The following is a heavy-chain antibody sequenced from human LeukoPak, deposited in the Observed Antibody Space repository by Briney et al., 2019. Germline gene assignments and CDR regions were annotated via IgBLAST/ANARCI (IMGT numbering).Heavy chain of an antibody. CDR3: AKGASGSHYYSFYY. CDR2: ISASGSNT. V-gene: IGHV3-23*01. J-gene: IGHJ4*02. Sequence: GGSLRLSCAASGFTFSSYGMSWVRQAPGEGLKWVLIISASGSNTIYADSVRGRFTISRDNSKNTLYLQMNSLRAEDTAVYYCAKGASGSHYYSFYYWGQGTLVTVSS. CDR1: GFTFSSYG. D-gene: IGHD1-26*01.